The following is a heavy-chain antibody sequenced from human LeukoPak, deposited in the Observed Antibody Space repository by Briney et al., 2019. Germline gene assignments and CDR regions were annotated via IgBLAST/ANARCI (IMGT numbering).Heavy chain of an antibody. Sequence: PGGSLRLSCAASGFTFSTCAMTWVRQAPGKGLEWVSAISGSGGSTYYADSVKGRFTISRDNSKSTLYLQMNSLRAEDTAVYYCAKGDSGYDFDAFDIWGQGTMVTVSS. CDR1: GFTFSTCA. J-gene: IGHJ3*02. D-gene: IGHD5-12*01. CDR2: ISGSGGST. CDR3: AKGDSGYDFDAFDI. V-gene: IGHV3-23*01.